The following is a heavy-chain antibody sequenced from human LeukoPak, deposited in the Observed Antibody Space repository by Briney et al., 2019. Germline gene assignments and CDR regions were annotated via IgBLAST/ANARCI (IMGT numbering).Heavy chain of an antibody. V-gene: IGHV1-18*01. Sequence: ASVKVSCKASGYTFTSYGISWVRQAPGQGLEWMGCISAYNGNTNYAQKLQGRVTMTTDTSTSTAYMELRSLRSDDTAVYYCARDRQRIAAAGTRWFDPWGQGTLVTVSS. CDR2: ISAYNGNT. CDR1: GYTFTSYG. D-gene: IGHD6-13*01. J-gene: IGHJ5*02. CDR3: ARDRQRIAAAGTRWFDP.